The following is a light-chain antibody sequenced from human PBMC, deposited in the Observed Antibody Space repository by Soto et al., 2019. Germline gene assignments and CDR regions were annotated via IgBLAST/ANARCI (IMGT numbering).Light chain of an antibody. Sequence: LTQPASVSGYPGQSITISCTGASSDVGAYNYVAWCQQHPGKGPKLLIYDVSNRPSGFSSRFSGSKSGNTASLTISGLRAEDEADYFCSSYTTSSTYVFGTGTKVTVL. CDR2: DVS. J-gene: IGLJ1*01. CDR3: SSYTTSSTYV. CDR1: SSDVGAYNY. V-gene: IGLV2-14*01.